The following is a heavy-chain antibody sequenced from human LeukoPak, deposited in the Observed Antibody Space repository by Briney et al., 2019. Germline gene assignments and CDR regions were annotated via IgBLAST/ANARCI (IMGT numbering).Heavy chain of an antibody. D-gene: IGHD2-21*02. V-gene: IGHV3-30*19. J-gene: IGHJ4*02. CDR2: IPYDGSNK. CDR1: GFTFSSYG. Sequence: PGRSLRLSCAASGFTFSSYGMHWVRQAPGKGLEWVAVIPYDGSNKYYADSVKGRFTISRDNSKNTLYLQMNSLRAEDTAVYYCARDKGRGRLYYFDYWGQGTLVTVSS. CDR3: ARDKGRGRLYYFDY.